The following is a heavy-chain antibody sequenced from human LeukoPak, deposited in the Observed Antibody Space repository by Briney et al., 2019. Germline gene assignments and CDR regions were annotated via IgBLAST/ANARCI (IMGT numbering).Heavy chain of an antibody. CDR3: AKDRIVVVITTVDY. D-gene: IGHD3-22*01. J-gene: IGHJ4*02. V-gene: IGHV3-30*18. CDR2: ISYDGSNK. Sequence: GRSLRLSCAASGFTFSSYGMHWVRQAPGKGLEWVAVISYDGSNKYYADSVKGRFTISRDNSKNTLYLQMNSLRAEDTAVYYCAKDRIVVVITTVDYWGQGTLVTVSP. CDR1: GFTFSSYG.